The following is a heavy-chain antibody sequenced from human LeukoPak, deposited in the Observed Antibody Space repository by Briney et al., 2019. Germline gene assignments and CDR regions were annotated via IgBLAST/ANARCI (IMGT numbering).Heavy chain of an antibody. J-gene: IGHJ6*03. D-gene: IGHD1-1*01. Sequence: SETLSLTCTVSGGSISSSSYYWGWIRQPPGKGLEWIGSIYYSGSTYYNPSLKSRVTISVDTSKNQFSLKLSSVTAADTAVYYCARDRYNWNDVAYYYYYYMDVWGKGTTVTVSS. CDR1: GGSISSSSYY. CDR2: IYYSGST. V-gene: IGHV4-39*07. CDR3: ARDRYNWNDVAYYYYYYMDV.